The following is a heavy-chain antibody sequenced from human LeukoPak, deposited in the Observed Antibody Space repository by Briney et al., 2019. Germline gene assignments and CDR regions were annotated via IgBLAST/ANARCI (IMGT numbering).Heavy chain of an antibody. Sequence: ASVKVSCKASGYTFTSYGISWLRQAPGQGLEWMGWISAYNGNTNYAQKLQGRVTMTTDTSTSTAYMELRSLRSDDTAVYYCARSGSGSYYEILKYYFDYWGQRTLVTVSS. J-gene: IGHJ4*02. D-gene: IGHD3-10*01. CDR1: GYTFTSYG. CDR3: ARSGSGSYYEILKYYFDY. CDR2: ISAYNGNT. V-gene: IGHV1-18*01.